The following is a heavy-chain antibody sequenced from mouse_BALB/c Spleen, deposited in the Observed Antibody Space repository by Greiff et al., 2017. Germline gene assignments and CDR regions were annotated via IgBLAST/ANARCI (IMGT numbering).Heavy chain of an antibody. Sequence: EVQGVESGGGLVKPGGSLKLSCAASGFAFSSYDMSWVRQTPEKRLEWVAYISNGGGSTYYPDTVKGRFTISRDNAKNTLYLQMSSLKSEDTAMYYCARHDGYYYAMDYWGQGTSVTVSS. CDR2: ISNGGGST. D-gene: IGHD2-3*01. CDR3: ARHDGYYYAMDY. J-gene: IGHJ4*01. CDR1: GFAFSSYD. V-gene: IGHV5-12-1*01.